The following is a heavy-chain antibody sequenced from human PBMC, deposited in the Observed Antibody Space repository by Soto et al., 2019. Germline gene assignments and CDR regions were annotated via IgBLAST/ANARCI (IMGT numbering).Heavy chain of an antibody. V-gene: IGHV3-23*01. D-gene: IGHD6-19*01. CDR1: GFTFSSYA. CDR3: ARRSSGWYFDY. J-gene: IGHJ4*02. Sequence: EVQLLESGGGLVQPGGSLRLSCAASGFTFSSYAMSWVRQAPGKGLAWVSAISGSGGSTYYADSVKGRFTISRDNSKTKLYLQLNSLRAEDTAVYYCARRSSGWYFDYWGQGTLVTVSS. CDR2: ISGSGGST.